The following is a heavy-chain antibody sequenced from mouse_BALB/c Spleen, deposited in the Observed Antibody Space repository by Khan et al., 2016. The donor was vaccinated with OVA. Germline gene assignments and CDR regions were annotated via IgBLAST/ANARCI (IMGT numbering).Heavy chain of an antibody. J-gene: IGHJ2*01. Sequence: EVELVESGGGLVKPGGSLKLSCAASGFTFYNYAMSWVRQTPEKRLEWVATVSSGGSFTYYPDSVKGRFIISRDNAKNTLYLQMNSLRSEDTAIYYCARQGGIYDGPFDYWGQGTTLTVSS. CDR1: GFTFYNYA. D-gene: IGHD2-3*01. V-gene: IGHV5-9-3*01. CDR3: ARQGGIYDGPFDY. CDR2: VSSGGSFT.